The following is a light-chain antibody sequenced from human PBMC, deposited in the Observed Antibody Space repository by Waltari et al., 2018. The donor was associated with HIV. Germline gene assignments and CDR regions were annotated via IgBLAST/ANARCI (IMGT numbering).Light chain of an antibody. Sequence: SYELTQPSSVSVSPGHTARITCSGDLLTKKYDRWFQQKPGQAPVLLIYKDSERPSGIPDRFSGSSSGTTVTLTIGGAQVEDEGDYYCYSAADNNLRIFGGGTKLTVL. CDR2: KDS. CDR3: YSAADNNLRI. J-gene: IGLJ2*01. CDR1: LLTKKY. V-gene: IGLV3-27*01.